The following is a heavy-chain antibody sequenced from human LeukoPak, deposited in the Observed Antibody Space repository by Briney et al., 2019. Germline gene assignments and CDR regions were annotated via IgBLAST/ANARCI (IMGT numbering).Heavy chain of an antibody. J-gene: IGHJ3*02. CDR1: GGTFSSYA. CDR3: ARAYYYDTQGAFDI. V-gene: IGHV1-69*13. D-gene: IGHD3-22*01. Sequence: VKVSCKASGGTFSSYAISWVRQAPGQGLEWMGRIIPIFGTANYAQRFQGRVTITTDESTSTAYMELSSLRSEDTAVYYCARAYYYDTQGAFDIWGQGTMVTVSS. CDR2: IIPIFGTA.